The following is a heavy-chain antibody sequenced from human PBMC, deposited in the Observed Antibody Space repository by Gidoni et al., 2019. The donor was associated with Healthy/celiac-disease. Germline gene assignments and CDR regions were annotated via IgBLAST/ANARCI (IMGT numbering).Heavy chain of an antibody. D-gene: IGHD6-6*01. V-gene: IGHV4-59*01. Sequence: QVQLQESGPGLVKPSETLSLTCTVSGGSISSYYWSWIRQPPGKGLEWIGYIYYSGSTNYNPSLKSRVTISVDTSKNQFSLKLSSVTAADTAVYYCARGKLIAAHYYFDYWGQGTLVTVSS. J-gene: IGHJ4*02. CDR3: ARGKLIAAHYYFDY. CDR1: GGSISSYY. CDR2: IYYSGST.